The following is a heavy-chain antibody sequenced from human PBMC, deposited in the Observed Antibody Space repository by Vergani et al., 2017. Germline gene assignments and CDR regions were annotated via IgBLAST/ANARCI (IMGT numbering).Heavy chain of an antibody. CDR3: VRTEYCTGIACNTRFDS. V-gene: IGHV3-74*03. D-gene: IGHD2-8*02. CDR1: GFSFNTYW. Sequence: EVQLVESGGGSVQSGGSLRLSCVASGFSFNTYWMHWVRQVPGKGQVWVARSDEYGNRATYGDFETGRFTISRDKAKNTVFLQMNNLRADDAGVYYCVRTEYCTGIACNTRFDSWGQGALVTVSS. J-gene: IGHJ5*01. CDR2: SDEYGNRA.